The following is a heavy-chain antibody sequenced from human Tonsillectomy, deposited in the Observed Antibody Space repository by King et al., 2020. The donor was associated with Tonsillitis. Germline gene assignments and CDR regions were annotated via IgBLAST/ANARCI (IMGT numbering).Heavy chain of an antibody. CDR2: LSYDGSNE. D-gene: IGHD2-15*01. CDR1: GSTFSSYA. J-gene: IGHJ6*03. CDR3: ARDSGTPYYYYYMDV. V-gene: IGHV3-30*01. Sequence: VQLVESGGGVVQPGRSLRLSCAASGSTFSSYAMHWVRQAPGKGLEWVAILSYDGSNEYYADSVKGRFTISRDNSKNTLYLQMNSLRTEDTAVYYCARDSGTPYYYYYMDVWGKGTTVTVSS.